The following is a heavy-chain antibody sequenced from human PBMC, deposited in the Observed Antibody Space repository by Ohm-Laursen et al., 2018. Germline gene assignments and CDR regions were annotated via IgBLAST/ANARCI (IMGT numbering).Heavy chain of an antibody. V-gene: IGHV1-8*01. J-gene: IGHJ4*02. D-gene: IGHD2-15*01. CDR3: ARESRYCSGGSCPDDY. Sequence: VASVKVSCKTSGYTFTSYDINWARQATGQGLEWMGWMSPHSGNTAYAQKFQGRVTMTRNTSITTAYLELSSLRSEDTAVYYCARESRYCSGGSCPDDYWGQGTLVTVSS. CDR1: GYTFTSYD. CDR2: MSPHSGNT.